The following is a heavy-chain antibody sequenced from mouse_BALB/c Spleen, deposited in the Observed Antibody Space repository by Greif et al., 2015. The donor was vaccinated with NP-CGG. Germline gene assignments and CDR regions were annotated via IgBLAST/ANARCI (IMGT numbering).Heavy chain of an antibody. V-gene: IGHV7-3*02. CDR3: ARGDGYYWFAY. D-gene: IGHD2-3*01. CDR1: GFTFTDYY. Sequence: EVKLVESGGGLVQPGGSLRLSCATSGFTFTDYYMSWVRQPPGKALEWLGFIRNKANGYTTEYSASVKGRFTISRDNSQSILYLQVNTLRAEDSATYYCARGDGYYWFAYWGQGTLVTVSA. J-gene: IGHJ3*01. CDR2: IRNKANGYTT.